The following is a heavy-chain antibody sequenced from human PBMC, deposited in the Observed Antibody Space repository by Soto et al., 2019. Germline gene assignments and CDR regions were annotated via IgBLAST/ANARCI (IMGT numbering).Heavy chain of an antibody. CDR1: GGSFSGYY. CDR3: ARGITVTYLFDY. Sequence: SETLSLTCAVYGGSFSGYYWSWIRQPPGKGLEWIGEINHSGSTNYNPSLKSRVTISVDTSKNQFSLKLSSVTAADTAVYYCARGITVTYLFDYWGQGTLVTVSS. J-gene: IGHJ4*02. D-gene: IGHD4-17*01. V-gene: IGHV4-34*01. CDR2: INHSGST.